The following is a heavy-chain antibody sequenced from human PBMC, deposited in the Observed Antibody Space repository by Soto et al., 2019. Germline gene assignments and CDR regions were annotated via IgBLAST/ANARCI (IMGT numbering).Heavy chain of an antibody. V-gene: IGHV3-21*01. J-gene: IGHJ4*02. Sequence: PGGSLRLSCAASGFTFSTYSMNWVRQAPGKGLEWVSSISGSGNYTHYADFLRGRFTISRDNAKTSLYLQMNSLRADDTAVYYCAREGSSGSTIYYFDYWGQGNPVTVSS. CDR2: ISGSGNYT. CDR3: AREGSSGSTIYYFDY. D-gene: IGHD6-19*01. CDR1: GFTFSTYS.